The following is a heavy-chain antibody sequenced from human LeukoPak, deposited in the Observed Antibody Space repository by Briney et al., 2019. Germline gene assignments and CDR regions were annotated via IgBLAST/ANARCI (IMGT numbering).Heavy chain of an antibody. CDR3: ARVISGEDAFDI. Sequence: SETLSLTCTVSGGSISSYYWSWIRQPPGKGLEWIGYIYYSGSTNYNPSLKSRVTISVDTSKNQFSLKLSSVTAADTAVYYCARVISGEDAFDIWGQGTMVTVSS. V-gene: IGHV4-59*01. D-gene: IGHD3-16*01. J-gene: IGHJ3*02. CDR2: IYYSGST. CDR1: GGSISSYY.